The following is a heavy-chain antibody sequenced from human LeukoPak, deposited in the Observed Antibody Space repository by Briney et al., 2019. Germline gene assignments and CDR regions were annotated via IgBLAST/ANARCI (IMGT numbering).Heavy chain of an antibody. CDR1: GGTFSSYA. CDR3: ARGRISTFYYFDY. J-gene: IGHJ4*02. V-gene: IGHV1-69*13. Sequence: ASVKVSCKASGGTFSSYAISWVRQAPGQGLEWMGGIIPIFGTANYAQEFQGRVTITADESTSTAYMELSSLRSEDTAVYYCARGRISTFYYFDYWGQGTLVTVSS. D-gene: IGHD2/OR15-2a*01. CDR2: IIPIFGTA.